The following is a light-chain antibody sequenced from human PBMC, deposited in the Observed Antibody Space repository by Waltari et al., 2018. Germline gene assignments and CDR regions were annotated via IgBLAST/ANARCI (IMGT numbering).Light chain of an antibody. CDR1: HEITNY. CDR3: QQYDNLPLT. J-gene: IGKJ4*01. Sequence: QMTQSASSLSASHGDTVTITCQVSHEITNYLNWYQQKPGKAPKLLIYEASNLETGVPARFSGSGSGTDFTFTISSLQAEDIATYYCQQYDNLPLTFGGGTKVEIK. CDR2: EAS. V-gene: IGKV1-33*01.